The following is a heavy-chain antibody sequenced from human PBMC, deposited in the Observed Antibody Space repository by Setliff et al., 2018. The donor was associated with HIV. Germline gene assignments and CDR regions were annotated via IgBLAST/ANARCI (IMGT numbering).Heavy chain of an antibody. D-gene: IGHD3-22*01. Sequence: ASVMVSCKASGYTFTNFAMYWVRQAPGQRPEWMGWIDTINGNTKYSQKFQGRVSITRDTSASTIYMELNSLRSEDTALYYCARDYYDSGGYYYAFDHWGQGTLVTVSS. V-gene: IGHV1-3*04. CDR2: IDTINGNT. CDR3: ARDYYDSGGYYYAFDH. CDR1: GYTFTNFA. J-gene: IGHJ4*02.